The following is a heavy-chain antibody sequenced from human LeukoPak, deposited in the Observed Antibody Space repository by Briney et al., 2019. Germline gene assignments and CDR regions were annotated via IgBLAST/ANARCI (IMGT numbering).Heavy chain of an antibody. CDR2: LYYSGST. V-gene: IGHV4-39*01. D-gene: IGHD2-2*01. J-gene: IGHJ5*02. CDR1: GGSISRSSYY. Sequence: SETLSLTCTVSGGSISRSSYYWGWIRQPPGKGLEWIGNLYYSGSTYYNPSLKSRVTISVDTSKNQFSLKLSSVTAADTAVYYCARHECCRGYCSNTSCYWRGWFDPWGQGTLVTVSS. CDR3: ARHECCRGYCSNTSCYWRGWFDP.